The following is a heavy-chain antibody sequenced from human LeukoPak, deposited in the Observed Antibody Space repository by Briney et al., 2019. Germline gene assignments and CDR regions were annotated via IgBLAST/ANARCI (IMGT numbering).Heavy chain of an antibody. CDR3: ARVFRSYYDSSGYPFDY. V-gene: IGHV1-2*02. D-gene: IGHD3-22*01. Sequence: ASVKVSCKASGYTFTVYYMHWVRQAPGQGLEWMGWINPNSGGTNYAQKFQGRVTMTRDTSISTAYMELSRLRSDDTAVYYCARVFRSYYDSSGYPFDYWGQGTLVTVSS. J-gene: IGHJ4*02. CDR1: GYTFTVYY. CDR2: INPNSGGT.